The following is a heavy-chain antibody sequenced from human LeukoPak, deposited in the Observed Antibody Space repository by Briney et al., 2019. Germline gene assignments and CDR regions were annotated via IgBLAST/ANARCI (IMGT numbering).Heavy chain of an antibody. Sequence: PSQTLSLTCTVSGGSISSGDYYWSWIRQPPGKGLEWIGYIYYSGSTYYNPSLKSRVTISVDTSKNQFSLKLSSVTAADTAVYYCARAGYSSRWGTLDSWGQGTLVTVSS. CDR2: IYYSGST. J-gene: IGHJ4*02. D-gene: IGHD6-13*01. CDR3: ARAGYSSRWGTLDS. V-gene: IGHV4-30-4*08. CDR1: GGSISSGDYY.